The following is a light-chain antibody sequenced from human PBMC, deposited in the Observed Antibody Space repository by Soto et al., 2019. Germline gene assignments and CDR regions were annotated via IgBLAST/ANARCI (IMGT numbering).Light chain of an antibody. V-gene: IGLV2-23*02. CDR3: CSYAGSSTFEI. CDR2: EVS. CDR1: SSDVGSYNL. J-gene: IGLJ2*01. Sequence: QSALTQPASVSGSPGQSITISCTGTSSDVGSYNLVSWYQQHPGKAPKLMIYEVSKRPSGVSNSFSGSKSGNTASLTISGLQAEDEAYYYCCSYAGSSTFEIFGGGTQLTV.